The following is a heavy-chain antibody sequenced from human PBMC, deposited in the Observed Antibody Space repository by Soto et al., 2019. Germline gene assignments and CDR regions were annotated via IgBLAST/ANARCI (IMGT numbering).Heavy chain of an antibody. D-gene: IGHD2-21*01. CDR3: ARSQGDRVVDY. V-gene: IGHV3-11*01. J-gene: IGHJ4*02. Sequence: QVQLVESGGGLVKPGESLRLSCAASGFTFSDYYMSWIRQAPGKGLEWVSYITTSSNIYSADSVKGRITISRDNAKNSLYLQMNSLRAEDTAVYYCARSQGDRVVDYWGQGTLVTVSS. CDR1: GFTFSDYY. CDR2: ITTSSNI.